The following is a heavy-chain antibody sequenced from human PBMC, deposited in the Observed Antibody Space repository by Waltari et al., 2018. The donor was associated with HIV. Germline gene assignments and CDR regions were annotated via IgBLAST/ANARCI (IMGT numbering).Heavy chain of an antibody. J-gene: IGHJ3*02. CDR1: GYTFTSYD. V-gene: IGHV1-8*01. D-gene: IGHD3-22*01. CDR2: MNPNSGNK. Sequence: QVQLVQSGAEVKKPGASVKVSCKASGYTFTSYDINWVRQATGQGLEGMGWMNPNSGNKGYAQKCQGRVTMTRNTSISTAYMELSSLRSEDTAVYYCARVTMIKDAFDIWGQGTMVTVSS. CDR3: ARVTMIKDAFDI.